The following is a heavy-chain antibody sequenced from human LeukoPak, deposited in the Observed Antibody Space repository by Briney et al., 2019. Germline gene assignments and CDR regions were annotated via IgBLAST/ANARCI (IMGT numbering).Heavy chain of an antibody. D-gene: IGHD2-2*02. V-gene: IGHV4-59*01. J-gene: IGHJ5*02. CDR2: IYYSGST. CDR1: GGSISSYY. CDR3: ARSGGWGYCSSTSCYTDDNWFDP. Sequence: SETLSLTCTASGGSISSYYWSWIRQPPGKRLEWIGYIYYSGSTNYNPSLKSRVTISVDTSKNQFSLKLSSVTAADTAVYYCARSGGWGYCSSTSCYTDDNWFDPWGQGTLVTVSS.